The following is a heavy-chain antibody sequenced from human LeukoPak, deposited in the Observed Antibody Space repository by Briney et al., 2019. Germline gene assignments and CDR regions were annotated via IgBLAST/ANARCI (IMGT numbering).Heavy chain of an antibody. D-gene: IGHD3-3*01. V-gene: IGHV4-30-4*08. CDR2: IYYSEST. CDR3: ARVPVLEWLLWSYWYFDL. J-gene: IGHJ2*01. Sequence: SQTLSLTCTVSGRSISSGDYYWSWIRQPPGKGLEGFGYIYYSESTYYNPSLKSRVSISVDTSKIQFSLKLSPVTAADTAVYYCARVPVLEWLLWSYWYFDLWGRGTLVTVSS. CDR1: GRSISSGDYY.